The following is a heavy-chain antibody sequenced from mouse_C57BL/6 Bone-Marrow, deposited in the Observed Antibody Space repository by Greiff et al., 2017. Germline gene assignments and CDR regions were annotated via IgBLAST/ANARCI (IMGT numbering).Heavy chain of an antibody. CDR3: ARRGIYYGSSGGYFDV. CDR1: GYTFTSYG. J-gene: IGHJ1*03. CDR2: IYPRSGNT. Sequence: QVQLQQSGAELARPGASVKLSCKASGYTFTSYGISWVKQRTGQGLEWIGEIYPRSGNTYYNEKFKGKATLTVDKSSSTAYMELNSLTSEDSAVYYCARRGIYYGSSGGYFDVWGTGTTVTVSS. D-gene: IGHD1-1*01. V-gene: IGHV1-81*01.